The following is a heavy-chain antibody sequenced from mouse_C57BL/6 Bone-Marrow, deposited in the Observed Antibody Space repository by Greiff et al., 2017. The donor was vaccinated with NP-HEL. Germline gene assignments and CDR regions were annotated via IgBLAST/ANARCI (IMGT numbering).Heavy chain of an antibody. D-gene: IGHD2-10*01. Sequence: VQLQQPGAELVRPGSSVKLSCKASGYTFTSYWMHWVKQRPIQGLEWIGNIDPSDSETHYNQKFKDKATLTVDKSSSTAYMQISSLTSEDSAVYYCARSYYGNFLDYWGQGTTLTVSS. J-gene: IGHJ2*01. CDR2: IDPSDSET. CDR1: GYTFTSYW. CDR3: ARSYYGNFLDY. V-gene: IGHV1-52*01.